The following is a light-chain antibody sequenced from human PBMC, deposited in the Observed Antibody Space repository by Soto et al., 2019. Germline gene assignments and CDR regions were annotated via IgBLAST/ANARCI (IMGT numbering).Light chain of an antibody. J-gene: IGKJ2*01. Sequence: DIQMTQSPSTLSASVGDRVTITCRASQSISSWLAWYQQKPGKAPKLLIYDASSLESGVPSRFSGSGSGTEFTLTISSLQPDDFATYYCKQYNSYSMYTFGQGTKLEIK. CDR1: QSISSW. CDR3: KQYNSYSMYT. CDR2: DAS. V-gene: IGKV1-5*01.